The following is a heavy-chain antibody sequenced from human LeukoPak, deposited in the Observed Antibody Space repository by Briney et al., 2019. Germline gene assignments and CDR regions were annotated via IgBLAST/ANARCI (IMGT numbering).Heavy chain of an antibody. CDR1: GGSISSYY. J-gene: IGHJ2*01. CDR3: ARVPRGVARDYWYFDL. D-gene: IGHD3-10*01. CDR2: IYYSGST. V-gene: IGHV4-59*01. Sequence: PSETLSLTCTVSGGSISSYYWRWIRQPPGKGLEWIGYIYYSGSTNYNPSLKSRVTISVDTPKNQFSLKLSSVTAADTAVYYCARVPRGVARDYWYFDLWGRGTLVTVSS.